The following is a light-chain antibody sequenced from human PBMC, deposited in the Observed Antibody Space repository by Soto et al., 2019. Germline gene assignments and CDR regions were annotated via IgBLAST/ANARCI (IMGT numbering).Light chain of an antibody. CDR2: EVS. Sequence: QSALTQPASVSGSPGQSITISCTGTSSDVGGYNYVSWYQQHPGKAPKLMIYEVSNRPSRVSNRFSGSKSGNTASLTISGLQAEDEADYYCSSYAGSYTFVFGTGTKLTVL. J-gene: IGLJ1*01. CDR3: SSYAGSYTFV. V-gene: IGLV2-14*01. CDR1: SSDVGGYNY.